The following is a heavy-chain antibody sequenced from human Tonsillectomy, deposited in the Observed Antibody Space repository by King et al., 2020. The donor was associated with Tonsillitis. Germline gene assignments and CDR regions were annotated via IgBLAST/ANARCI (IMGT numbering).Heavy chain of an antibody. CDR3: ARLIAVAGTDY. D-gene: IGHD6-19*01. Sequence: VQLQQWGAGLLKPSETLSLTCAVYGASFSNYYWSWIRQPPGKGLEWIGEINHSGSTNYNPSLKSRVTISVDTSKNQFSLRLSSVTAADTAVYYCARLIAVAGTDYWGQGTLVTVSS. J-gene: IGHJ4*02. V-gene: IGHV4-34*01. CDR1: GASFSNYY. CDR2: INHSGST.